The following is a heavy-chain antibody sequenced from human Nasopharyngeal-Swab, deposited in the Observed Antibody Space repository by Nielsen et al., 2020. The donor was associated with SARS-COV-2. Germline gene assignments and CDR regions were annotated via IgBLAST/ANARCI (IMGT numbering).Heavy chain of an antibody. CDR1: GGSISSYY. J-gene: IGHJ6*02. V-gene: IGHV4-34*01. D-gene: IGHD3-10*01. CDR2: INHSGST. Sequence: SETLSLTSTVSGGSISSYYWSWIRQPPGKGLEWIGEINHSGSTNYNPSLKSRVTISVDTSKNQFSLKLSSVTAADTAVYYCARGPVDVLLWFGELFHSHGMDVWGQGTTVTVSS. CDR3: ARGPVDVLLWFGELFHSHGMDV.